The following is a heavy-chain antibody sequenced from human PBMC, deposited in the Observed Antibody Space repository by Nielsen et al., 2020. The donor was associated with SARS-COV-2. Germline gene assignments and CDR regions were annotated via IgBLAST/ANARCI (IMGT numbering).Heavy chain of an antibody. CDR1: GFTFSSHA. CDR3: AKDSYVYGDYFDS. Sequence: GESLKISCVASGFTFSSHAMSWVRRAQGKGLEWVCAISSSGDDTFYADSVKGRFTISRDNSKNTLSLQMNSLRAEDTAIYYCAKDSYVYGDYFDSWGQGTLVTVSS. CDR2: ISSSGDDT. V-gene: IGHV3-23*01. D-gene: IGHD5-12*01. J-gene: IGHJ4*02.